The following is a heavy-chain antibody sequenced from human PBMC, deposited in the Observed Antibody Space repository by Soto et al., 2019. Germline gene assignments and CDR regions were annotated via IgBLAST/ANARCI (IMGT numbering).Heavy chain of an antibody. J-gene: IGHJ5*02. D-gene: IGHD1-1*01. V-gene: IGHV4-30-4*01. Sequence: QVQLQESGPGLVKPSETLPLPCSVSGGAVSRGDYYWSWISQPPGKGLEWIGYIYYSGNTYYNPSMTSRVTISGEMTKHKFSLSLSSVTGAATAVYYCARGPRHLEPTLCFAPWGQGTLVTV. CDR1: GGAVSRGDYY. CDR3: ARGPRHLEPTLCFAP. CDR2: IYYSGNT.